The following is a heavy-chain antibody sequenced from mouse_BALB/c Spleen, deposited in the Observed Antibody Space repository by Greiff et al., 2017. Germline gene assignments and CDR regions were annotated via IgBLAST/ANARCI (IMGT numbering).Heavy chain of an antibody. D-gene: IGHD1-2*01. V-gene: IGHV3-2*02. Sequence: EVKLQESGPGLVKPSQSLSLTCTVTGYSITSDYAWNWIRQFPGNKLEWMGYISYSGSTSYNPSLKSRISITRDTSKNQFFLQLNSVTTEDTATYYCARSDYGPAWFAYWGQGTLVTVSA. CDR3: ARSDYGPAWFAY. J-gene: IGHJ3*01. CDR1: GYSITSDYA. CDR2: ISYSGST.